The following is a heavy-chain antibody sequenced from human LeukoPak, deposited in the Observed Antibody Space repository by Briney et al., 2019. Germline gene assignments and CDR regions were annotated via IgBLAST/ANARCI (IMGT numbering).Heavy chain of an antibody. CDR2: INWKGVST. CDR1: RFTFDDYG. CDR3: ARDLSDSSGYYYADY. J-gene: IGHJ4*02. Sequence: GGSLRLSCAASRFTFDDYGMSWVRQAPGKGLEWVSSINWKGVSTGYADSVKGRFTISRDNSKNTLYLQMNSLRAEDTAVYYCARDLSDSSGYYYADYWGQGTLVTVSS. D-gene: IGHD3-22*01. V-gene: IGHV3-20*04.